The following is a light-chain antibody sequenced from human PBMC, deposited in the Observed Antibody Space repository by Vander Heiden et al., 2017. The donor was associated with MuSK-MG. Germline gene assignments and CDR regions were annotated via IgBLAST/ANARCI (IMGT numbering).Light chain of an antibody. V-gene: IGLV2-8*01. CDR1: SSDVGCYNY. Sequence: QSALPQPPSASGSPGQSVTISCTGTSSDVGCYNYVSWYQQHPGKAPKLMIYEVSKRPSGVPDRFSGSKSGNTASLTVSGLQAEDEADYYCSSYAGTYVFGTGTKVTVL. J-gene: IGLJ1*01. CDR3: SSYAGTYV. CDR2: EVS.